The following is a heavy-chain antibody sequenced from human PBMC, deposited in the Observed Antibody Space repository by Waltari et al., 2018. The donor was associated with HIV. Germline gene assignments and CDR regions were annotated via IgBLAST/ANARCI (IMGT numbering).Heavy chain of an antibody. V-gene: IGHV1-8*01. CDR1: GDTFTSSD. CDR3: ARKDDFWSGSFDP. CDR2: MNPNSGNT. J-gene: IGHJ5*02. D-gene: IGHD3-3*01. Sequence: QVQLVQSGAEVKKPGASGKVSCEAAGDTFTSSDINWVRQATGQGLEWMGWMNPNSGNTGYAQKFQGRVTMTRNTSISTAYMELSSLRSEDTAVYYCARKDDFWSGSFDPWGQGTLVTVSS.